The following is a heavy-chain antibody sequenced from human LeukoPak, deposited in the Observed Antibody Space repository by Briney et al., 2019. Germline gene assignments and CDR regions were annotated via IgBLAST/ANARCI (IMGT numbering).Heavy chain of an antibody. Sequence: GRSLRLSCAASGFTFSKHGMHWVRQAPGKGPEWVAVMWDDGSNKYYARSVEGRFTISRDNSKDTLYLQMNSLRVEDTALYYCASAFDRLGATIDSWGQGTMVTVYS. CDR3: ASAFDRLGATIDS. CDR1: GFTFSKHG. J-gene: IGHJ4*02. CDR2: MWDDGSNK. D-gene: IGHD7-27*01. V-gene: IGHV3-33*01.